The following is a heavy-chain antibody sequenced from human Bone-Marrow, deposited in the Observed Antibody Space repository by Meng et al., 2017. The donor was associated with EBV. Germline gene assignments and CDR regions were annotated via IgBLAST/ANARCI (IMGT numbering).Heavy chain of an antibody. CDR2: LIPMVGAP. Sequence: QVQWLQSGAEVKKPGSSVKVSCRTSGSTFRSDAVSWVRQAPGQGLEWMGGLIPMVGAPHYAQKFQGRVTIIADESTSTHSMELNSLRSEDTAMYYCASESGRGFTPDYWGQGTLVTVSS. D-gene: IGHD3-10*01. CDR3: ASESGRGFTPDY. J-gene: IGHJ4*02. CDR1: GSTFRSDA. V-gene: IGHV1-69*01.